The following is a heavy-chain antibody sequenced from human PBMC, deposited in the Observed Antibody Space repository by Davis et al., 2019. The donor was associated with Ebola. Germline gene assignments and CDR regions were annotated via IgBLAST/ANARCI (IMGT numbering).Heavy chain of an antibody. CDR1: GYTFTSYG. CDR2: ISAYNGNT. J-gene: IGHJ6*04. D-gene: IGHD4-17*01. V-gene: IGHV1-18*01. Sequence: ASVKVSCKASGYTFTSYGISWVRQAPGQGLEWMGWISAYNGNTNYAQKLQGRVTMTTDTSTSTAYMELRSLRSDDTAVYYCARDHGDYDLYYYYYYGMDVWGKGTTVTVSS. CDR3: ARDHGDYDLYYYYYYGMDV.